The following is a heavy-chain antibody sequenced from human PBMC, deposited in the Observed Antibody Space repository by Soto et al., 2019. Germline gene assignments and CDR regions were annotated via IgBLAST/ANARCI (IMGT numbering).Heavy chain of an antibody. CDR1: GYSISSGYY. J-gene: IGHJ5*02. D-gene: IGHD4-17*01. Sequence: SETLSLTCAVSGYSISSGYYWGWILQTPGKGLEWIASIYHSGSTYYNPSLKSRVTISVDTSKNQFSLKLTSVTAADTAVYYCARGAATVTPGWFDPWGQGIMVTVPS. V-gene: IGHV4-38-2*01. CDR2: IYHSGST. CDR3: ARGAATVTPGWFDP.